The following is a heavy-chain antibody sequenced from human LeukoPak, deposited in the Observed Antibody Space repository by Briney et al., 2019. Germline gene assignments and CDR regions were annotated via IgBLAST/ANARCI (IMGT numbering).Heavy chain of an antibody. CDR2: MNPNSGDT. J-gene: IGHJ4*02. D-gene: IGHD2-15*01. Sequence: VSVKVSCKPSGYTFTAYNIHWVRQAPGQGLEWIGWMNPNSGDTNYAQNFQGRVTMTRDTSISTAYMELSSLRSDDTAVYFCLRGGGRSYCDYWGQGTPVTVSS. CDR1: GYTFTAYN. CDR3: LRGGGRSYCDY. V-gene: IGHV1-2*02.